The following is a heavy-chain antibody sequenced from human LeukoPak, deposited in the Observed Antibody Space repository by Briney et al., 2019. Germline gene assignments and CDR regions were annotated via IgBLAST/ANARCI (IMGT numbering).Heavy chain of an antibody. CDR3: AREATAAGSLDY. D-gene: IGHD6-13*01. CDR2: ISAYNGNT. CDR1: GGTFSSYA. Sequence: ASVKVSCKASGGTFSSYAISWVRQAPGQGLEWMGWISAYNGNTNYAQKLQGRVTMTTDTSTSTAYMELRSLRSDDTAVYYCAREATAAGSLDYWGQGTLVTVSS. J-gene: IGHJ4*02. V-gene: IGHV1-18*01.